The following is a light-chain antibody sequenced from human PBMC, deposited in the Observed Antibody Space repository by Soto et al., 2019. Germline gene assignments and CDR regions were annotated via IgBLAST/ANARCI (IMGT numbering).Light chain of an antibody. V-gene: IGLV2-23*02. CDR1: SSDVGTYNL. CDR3: CSYGGSSALPYV. Sequence: QFVLAQPASVSGSPEQSVTISCTGTSSDVGTYNLVSWYQQHPGKAPKLIIYEVTERPSGVSNRFSGSKFGNTASLTISGLLPEDEADYYCCSYGGSSALPYVFGTGTKVTVL. J-gene: IGLJ1*01. CDR2: EVT.